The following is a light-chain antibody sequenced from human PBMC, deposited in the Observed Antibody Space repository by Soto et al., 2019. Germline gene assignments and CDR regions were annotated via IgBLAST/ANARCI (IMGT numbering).Light chain of an antibody. CDR3: QSYDATTVI. J-gene: IGLJ2*01. Sequence: NFMLTQPHSVSESPGKTVTISCTGSGGSIAGTYVQWYQQRPGRAPTIVIYEDNERPYGVPDRFSATTDSSSNSASLTISGLKTEDEADYYCQSYDATTVIFGGGTKLTVL. CDR2: EDN. CDR1: GGSIAGTY. V-gene: IGLV6-57*02.